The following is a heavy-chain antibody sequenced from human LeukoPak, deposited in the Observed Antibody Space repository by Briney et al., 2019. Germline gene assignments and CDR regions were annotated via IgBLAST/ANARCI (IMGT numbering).Heavy chain of an antibody. D-gene: IGHD3-10*01. Sequence: GGSLRLSCAASGFTFSSYGMHWVRQAPGKGLEWVAVISYDGSNKYYADSVKGRFTISRDNSKNTLYLQMNSLRAEDTAVYYCARKRGHDAFDVWGQGTMVTVSS. V-gene: IGHV3-30*03. CDR1: GFTFSSYG. CDR3: ARKRGHDAFDV. CDR2: ISYDGSNK. J-gene: IGHJ3*01.